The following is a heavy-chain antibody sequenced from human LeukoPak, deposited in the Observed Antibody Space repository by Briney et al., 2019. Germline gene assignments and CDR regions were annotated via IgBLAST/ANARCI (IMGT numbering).Heavy chain of an antibody. CDR2: ISGNGHQT. D-gene: IGHD3-22*01. CDR3: AKDANYYDSSGFFIPFDY. Sequence: GGSLRLSCSASGFAFSRFAMTWVLHLPGKGLDWVSTISGNGHQTYYGDSVKGRFSVSRDNSKNILYLQMDSLRADDSALYYCAKDANYYDSSGFFIPFDYWGQGTLVTVSS. V-gene: IGHV3-23*01. J-gene: IGHJ4*02. CDR1: GFAFSRFA.